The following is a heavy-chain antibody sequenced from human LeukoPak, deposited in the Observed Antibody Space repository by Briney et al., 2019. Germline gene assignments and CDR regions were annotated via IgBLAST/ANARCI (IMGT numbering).Heavy chain of an antibody. J-gene: IGHJ4*02. CDR2: INTNTGNP. V-gene: IGHV7-4-1*02. CDR3: ARGWGSMWELPTFFDY. CDR1: GYTFTSYA. D-gene: IGHD1-26*01. Sequence: GASVKVSCKAPGYTFTSYAMNWVRQAPGQGLEWMGWINTNTGNPTYAQGFTGRFVFSLDTSVSTAYLQISSLKAEDTAVYYCARGWGSMWELPTFFDYWGQGTLVTVSS.